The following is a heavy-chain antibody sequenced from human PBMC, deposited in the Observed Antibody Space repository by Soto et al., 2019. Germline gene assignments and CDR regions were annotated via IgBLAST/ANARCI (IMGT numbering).Heavy chain of an antibody. J-gene: IGHJ4*02. V-gene: IGHV4-34*02. D-gene: IGHD3-22*01. CDR1: GVSLSDYS. Sequence: QEKLQQWGAGLLKPSETLSLTCAVYGVSLSDYSWSWLRQPPGKGLEWIGEIHDSGRTNYNPSLKSRVTISRDTSKNQFSLKMNSVSAADTAVYYCARLNYYGSSLLDFWGQGTLVIVSS. CDR2: IHDSGRT. CDR3: ARLNYYGSSLLDF.